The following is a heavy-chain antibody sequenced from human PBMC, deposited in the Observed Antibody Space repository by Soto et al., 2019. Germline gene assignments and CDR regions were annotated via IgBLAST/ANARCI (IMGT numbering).Heavy chain of an antibody. J-gene: IGHJ4*02. D-gene: IGHD2-15*01. CDR3: ARAYTCGTYLDY. CDR1: GYTFTGYY. Sequence: GASVKVSCKASGYTFTGYYMHWVRQAPGQGLEWMGWINPNSGGTNYAQKFQGRVTMTRDTSISTAYMELSRLRSDDTAMYYCARAYTCGTYLDYWGRGSLVTVSS. CDR2: INPNSGGT. V-gene: IGHV1-2*02.